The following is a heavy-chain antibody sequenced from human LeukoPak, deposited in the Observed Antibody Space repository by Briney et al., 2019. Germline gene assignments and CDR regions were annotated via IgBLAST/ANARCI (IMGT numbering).Heavy chain of an antibody. CDR2: IYYSGST. CDR1: GGSISSYY. J-gene: IGHJ4*02. V-gene: IGHV4-59*08. D-gene: IGHD3-10*02. Sequence: PSETLSLTCTVSGGSISSYYWSWIRQPPGKGLEWIGYIYYSGSTNYNPSLKSRVTISVDTSKNQFSLKLSSVTAADTAVYYCASQYFLILSLYYFDYWGQGTLVTVSS. CDR3: ASQYFLILSLYYFDY.